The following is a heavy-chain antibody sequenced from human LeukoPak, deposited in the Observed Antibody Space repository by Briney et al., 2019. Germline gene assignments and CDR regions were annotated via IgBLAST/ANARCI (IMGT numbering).Heavy chain of an antibody. J-gene: IGHJ4*02. V-gene: IGHV3-48*03. CDR1: RFTFSSYE. CDR3: ARDHAGSPDY. CDR2: ISSSDSTI. Sequence: PGGSLRLSCAASRFTFSSYEMNWVRQAPGKGLEWVSYISSSDSTIYYADSVKGRFTISRDNAKNSLYLQMNSLRAEDTAVYYCARDHAGSPDYWGQGTLVTVSS. D-gene: IGHD2-8*01.